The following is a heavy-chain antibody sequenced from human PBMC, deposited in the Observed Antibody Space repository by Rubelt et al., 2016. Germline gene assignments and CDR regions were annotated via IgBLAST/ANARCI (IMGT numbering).Heavy chain of an antibody. CDR2: ISGSGGGT. CDR1: GGSISSSSYY. D-gene: IGHD6-6*01. CDR3: SASAPTLFPLVXCEXSPXXTXXXAVXCLAXDV. V-gene: IGHV3-23*01. Sequence: LQLQESGPGLVKPSETLSLTCTVSGGSISSSSYYWGWIRQPPGKGLEWVSAISGSGGGTYYADSVKGRFTISRDNSKNTLYLQMNSLRAEDTAVYYWSASAPTLFPLVXCEXSPXXTXXXAVXCLAXDV. J-gene: IGHJ6*01.